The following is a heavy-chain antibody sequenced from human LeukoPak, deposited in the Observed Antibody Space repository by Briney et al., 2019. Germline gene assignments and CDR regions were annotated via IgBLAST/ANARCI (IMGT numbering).Heavy chain of an antibody. CDR1: GDSVSSKSAA. V-gene: IGHV6-1*01. CDR2: TYYSSKWYN. CDR3: ARVTLSGFYYSLDC. Sequence: SQTLSLTCAISGDSVSSKSAAWNWIRQSPSRGLEWLGKTYYSSKWYNDYAVSVKSRTMINSDTSKNQFSLQLKSVTAEDTAVYFCARVTLSGFYYSLDCWGQGTLVTVSS. D-gene: IGHD3-10*01. J-gene: IGHJ4*02.